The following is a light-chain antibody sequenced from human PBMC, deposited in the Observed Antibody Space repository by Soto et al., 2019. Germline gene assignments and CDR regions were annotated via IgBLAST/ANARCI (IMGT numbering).Light chain of an antibody. Sequence: QSVLTQPPSVSAAPGQKVTISCSGRSSNIGNNYVSWFQHLPGTAPKLLIYDNNKRPSGIPDRFSGSKSGTSATLGITGLQTGDEADYYCGTWDSTLSVGVFGTGTKVTVL. V-gene: IGLV1-51*01. J-gene: IGLJ1*01. CDR3: GTWDSTLSVGV. CDR1: SSNIGNNY. CDR2: DNN.